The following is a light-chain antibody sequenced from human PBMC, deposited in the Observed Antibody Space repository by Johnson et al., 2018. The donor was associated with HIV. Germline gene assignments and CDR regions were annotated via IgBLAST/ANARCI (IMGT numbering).Light chain of an antibody. CDR1: SSNIGNNY. Sequence: QSVLTQSPSVSAAPGQKVTISCSGSSSNIGNNYVSWFQQPPGTAPRLVIYDTIKRHSGIPDRFSGSKSGTSATLGITGLQTGDEAYYYCGTWYNSLTTGALFGTGTKVTVL. CDR3: GTWYNSLTTGAL. J-gene: IGLJ1*01. CDR2: DTI. V-gene: IGLV1-51*01.